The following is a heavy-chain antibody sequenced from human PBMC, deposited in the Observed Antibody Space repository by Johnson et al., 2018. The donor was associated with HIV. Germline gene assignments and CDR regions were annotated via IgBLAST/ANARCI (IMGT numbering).Heavy chain of an antibody. CDR3: ARGGSDVDTAMVDSDAFDI. CDR2: INYDGSHT. J-gene: IGHJ3*02. Sequence: QVQLMESGGGVVQPGRSLRVSCAASGFTFSNYGMHWVRQAPGKGLEWVAFINYDGSHTYYVDSVRGRFTISRDNSKNTLYLQMNSLRAEDTAVYYCARGGSDVDTAMVDSDAFDIWCQGTMVTVSS. D-gene: IGHD5-18*01. V-gene: IGHV3-33*08. CDR1: GFTFSNYG.